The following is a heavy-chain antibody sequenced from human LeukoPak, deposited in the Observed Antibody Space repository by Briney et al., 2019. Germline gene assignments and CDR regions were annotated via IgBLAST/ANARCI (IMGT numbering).Heavy chain of an antibody. CDR3: ARGSSGYAFDY. Sequence: SETLSLTCNVSGDSISSDYWSWIRQPPGKGLEWIGHIYYSGSTNYNPSLKSRVTILVGASKNHFSLKVSSVTAADTAVYYCARGSSGYAFDYWGQGTLVTVSS. J-gene: IGHJ4*02. CDR2: IYYSGST. CDR1: GDSISSDY. V-gene: IGHV4-59*12. D-gene: IGHD3-22*01.